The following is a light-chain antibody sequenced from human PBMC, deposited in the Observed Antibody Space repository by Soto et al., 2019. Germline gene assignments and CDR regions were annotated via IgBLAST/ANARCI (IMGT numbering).Light chain of an antibody. Sequence: DIQMTQSPSTLSASVGDRVTITCRASQRISSWLAWYQQKPGKAPKLLIYKASSLESGVPSRFSGSGSGTEFTLTISSLQPDDFATYYCQQYNSYSRTWTFGQGTKVDI. CDR2: KAS. J-gene: IGKJ1*01. CDR1: QRISSW. CDR3: QQYNSYSRTWT. V-gene: IGKV1-5*03.